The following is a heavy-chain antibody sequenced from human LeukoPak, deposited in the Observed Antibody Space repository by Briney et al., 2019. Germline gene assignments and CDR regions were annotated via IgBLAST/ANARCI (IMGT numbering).Heavy chain of an antibody. CDR2: INHSGST. CDR3: ARGSGPGGRGYYFDY. V-gene: IGHV4-34*01. J-gene: IGHJ4*02. CDR1: GGSFSGYY. Sequence: PSETLSLTCAVYGGSFSGYYWSWIRQPPGKGLEWIGEINHSGSTNHNPSLKSRVTISVDTSKNQFSLKLSSVTAADTAVYYCARGSGPGGRGYYFDYWGQGTLVTVSS. D-gene: IGHD1-26*01.